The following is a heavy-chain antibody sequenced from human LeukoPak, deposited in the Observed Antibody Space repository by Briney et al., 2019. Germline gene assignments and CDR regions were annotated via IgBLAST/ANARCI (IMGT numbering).Heavy chain of an antibody. Sequence: KPSETLSLTRTVSGGSISSYYWSWIRQPPGMGLEWIGYIYYSGSTNYNPSLKSRVTISVDTSKNQFSLKLSSVTAADRAVYYCARGWYFDLWGRGTLVTVSS. CDR2: IYYSGST. CDR1: GGSISSYY. CDR3: ARGWYFDL. J-gene: IGHJ2*01. V-gene: IGHV4-59*01.